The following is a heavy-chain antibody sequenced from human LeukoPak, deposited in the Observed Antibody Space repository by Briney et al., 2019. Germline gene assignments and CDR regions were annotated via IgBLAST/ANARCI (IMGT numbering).Heavy chain of an antibody. D-gene: IGHD1-26*01. J-gene: IGHJ6*02. CDR3: ARDTELPAGYYYGMDV. CDR1: GGSISSYY. CDR2: IYYSGST. Sequence: SETLSLTCTVSGGSISSYYWSWIRQPPGKGLEWIGYIYYSGSTNYNPSLKSRVTISVDTSKNQFSLKLSSVTAADTAVYYCARDTELPAGYYYGMDVWGQGTTVTVSS. V-gene: IGHV4-59*01.